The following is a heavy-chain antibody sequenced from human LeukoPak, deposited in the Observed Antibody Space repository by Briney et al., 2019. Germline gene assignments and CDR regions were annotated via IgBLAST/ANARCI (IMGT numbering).Heavy chain of an antibody. Sequence: SETLSLTCAVYGVSFSGYYWSWIRQPPGKGLEWVGEINHSGSTNYNPSLKSRVTISVDTSKNQFSLKLSSVTAADTAVYYCARATIALLPVTGASFDIWGQGTMVTVSS. CDR3: ARATIALLPVTGASFDI. CDR1: GVSFSGYY. D-gene: IGHD2-21*02. CDR2: INHSGST. J-gene: IGHJ3*02. V-gene: IGHV4-34*01.